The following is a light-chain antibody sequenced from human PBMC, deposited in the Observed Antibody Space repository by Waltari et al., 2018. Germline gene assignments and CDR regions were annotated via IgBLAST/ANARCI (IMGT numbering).Light chain of an antibody. V-gene: IGKV3-15*01. J-gene: IGKJ2*01. Sequence: IVMTPSPATLSVSPGERATLPCRASQSISTNLAWFQEKPGQAPRLLIYGASTRATGVPARFSGSGSGTYFTLVISSLQSEDFAVYYCQQYDKWLRYSFGQGTKLEIK. CDR2: GAS. CDR3: QQYDKWLRYS. CDR1: QSISTN.